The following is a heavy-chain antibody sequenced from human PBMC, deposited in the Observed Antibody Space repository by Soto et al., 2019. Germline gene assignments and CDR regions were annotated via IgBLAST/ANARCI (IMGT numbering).Heavy chain of an antibody. CDR3: AKDWRTRGTTVTPGGIVY. CDR2: ISGSGGST. J-gene: IGHJ4*02. CDR1: GFTFSSYA. Sequence: GGSLRLSCAASGFTFSSYAMSWVRQAPGKGLEWVSAISGSGGSTYYADSVKGRFTISRDNSKNTLYLQMNSLRAEDTAVYYCAKDWRTRGTTVTPGGIVYWGQGTLVTVSS. D-gene: IGHD4-17*01. V-gene: IGHV3-23*01.